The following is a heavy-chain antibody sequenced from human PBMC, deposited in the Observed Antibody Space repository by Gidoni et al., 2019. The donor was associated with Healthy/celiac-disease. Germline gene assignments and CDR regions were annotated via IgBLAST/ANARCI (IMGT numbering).Heavy chain of an antibody. CDR2: MNPNSGNT. J-gene: IGHJ2*01. CDR3: ARRSRGAARRDWYFDL. CDR1: GYTFTSYD. V-gene: IGHV1-8*01. Sequence: QVQLVQSGAEVKKPGASVKVCCKAPGYTFTSYDINWVRQATGQGLEWMGWMNPNSGNTGYAQKFQGRVTMTRNTSISTAYMELSSLRSEDTAVYYCARRSRGAARRDWYFDLWGRGTLVTVSS. D-gene: IGHD6-13*01.